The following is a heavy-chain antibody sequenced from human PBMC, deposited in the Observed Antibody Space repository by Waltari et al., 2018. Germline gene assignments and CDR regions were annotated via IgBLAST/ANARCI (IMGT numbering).Heavy chain of an antibody. CDR1: GCRFEDNA. CDR2: VSWNSGEI. V-gene: IGHV3-9*01. Sequence: EVRLEEIGGGLVKPGGSLRLFCAASGCRFEDNAMHWVRQGPGKGLEWVAGVSWNSGEIYYADAVKGRFIISRDNPKKFLHLEMNNLRLEDTAHYYCASAALSYYTMDVWGRGTTDSVSS. D-gene: IGHD6-25*01. J-gene: IGHJ6*02. CDR3: ASAALSYYTMDV.